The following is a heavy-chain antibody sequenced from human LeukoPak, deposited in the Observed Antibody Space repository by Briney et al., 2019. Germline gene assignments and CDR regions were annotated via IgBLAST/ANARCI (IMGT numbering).Heavy chain of an antibody. CDR3: AREYSSYYFDY. Sequence: GGSLRLSCAASGLTFSSYSMNWVRQAPGKGLEWVSYISTGSSTMYYADSVKGRFTISRDNAKNSLYLQMNSLRAEDTAVYYCAREYSSYYFDYWGQGTLVTVSS. J-gene: IGHJ4*02. CDR1: GLTFSSYS. CDR2: ISTGSSTM. D-gene: IGHD6-6*01. V-gene: IGHV3-48*01.